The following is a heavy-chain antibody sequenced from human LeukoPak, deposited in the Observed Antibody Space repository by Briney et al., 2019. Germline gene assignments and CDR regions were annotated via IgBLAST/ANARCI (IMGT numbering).Heavy chain of an antibody. Sequence: SETLSLTCTVSGGSISSNIWSWIRQPPGKGLEWIGYIYYGGSANYNPSLKGRLTISVDTSKNHFSLRLSSVTAADTAVYYCARAVGWYPSYYFDYWGQGALVTVSS. CDR3: ARAVGWYPSYYFDY. D-gene: IGHD6-19*01. V-gene: IGHV4-59*01. CDR2: IYYGGSA. J-gene: IGHJ4*02. CDR1: GGSISSNI.